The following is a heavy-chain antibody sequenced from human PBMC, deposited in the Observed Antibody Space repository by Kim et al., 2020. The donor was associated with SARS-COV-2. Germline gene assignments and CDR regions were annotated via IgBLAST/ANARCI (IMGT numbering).Heavy chain of an antibody. CDR3: ARGYSSSWGNNYYYYGMD. J-gene: IGHJ6*01. D-gene: IGHD6-13*01. V-gene: IGHV4-34*01. CDR2: INHSGST. CDR1: GGSFSGYY. Sequence: SETLSLTCAVYGGSFSGYYWSWIRQPPGKGLEWIGEINHSGSTNYNPSLKSRVTISVDTSKNQFSLKLSSVTAADTAVYYCARGYSSSWGNNYYYYGMD.